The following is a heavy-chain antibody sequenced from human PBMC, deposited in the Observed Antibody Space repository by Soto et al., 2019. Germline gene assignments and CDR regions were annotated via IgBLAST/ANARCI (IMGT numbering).Heavy chain of an antibody. CDR3: ARGYGSCYASTQFRLRCPKEALFDP. CDR1: GGSISSGGYS. Sequence: QLQLQESGSGLVKPSQTLSLTCAVSGGSISSGGYSWSWIRQPPGKGLEWIGYIYHSGSTYYNPSLQSRVTISVDRSKNQFSLKLSSVTAADTAVYYCARGYGSCYASTQFRLRCPKEALFDPWGQGTLVTVSS. V-gene: IGHV4-30-2*01. CDR2: IYHSGST. D-gene: IGHD2-15*01. J-gene: IGHJ5*02.